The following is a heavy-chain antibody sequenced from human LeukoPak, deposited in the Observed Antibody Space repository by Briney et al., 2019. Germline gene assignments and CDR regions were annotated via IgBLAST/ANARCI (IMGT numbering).Heavy chain of an antibody. CDR1: GFTFSTYS. CDR2: ISSSSSTI. V-gene: IGHV3-48*04. J-gene: IGHJ4*02. Sequence: GGSLRLSCAASGFTFSTYSMNWVRQAPGKGLEWVSYISSSSSTIYYADSVKGRFTISRDNAKNSLYLQMNSLRAEDTALYYCARDKSPGSGSYGDYWGQGTLVTVSS. D-gene: IGHD3-10*01. CDR3: ARDKSPGSGSYGDY.